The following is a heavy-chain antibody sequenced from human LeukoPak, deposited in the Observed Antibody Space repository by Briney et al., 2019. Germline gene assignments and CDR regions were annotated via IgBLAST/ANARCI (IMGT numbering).Heavy chain of an antibody. CDR2: ISNSGTI. D-gene: IGHD1-26*01. J-gene: IGHJ4*02. V-gene: IGHV3-48*01. CDR3: ARETTAVGFDY. Sequence: GGSLRLSCAASGFTFSNYNMNWVRQAPGKGLEWVSYISNSGTIYYLDSVTGRFTISRDNAESSLSLQMNSLRAEDTAVYYCARETTAVGFDYWGQGALVSVSS. CDR1: GFTFSNYN.